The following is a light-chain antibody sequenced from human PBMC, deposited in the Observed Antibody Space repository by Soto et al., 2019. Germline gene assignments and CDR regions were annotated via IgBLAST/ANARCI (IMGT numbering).Light chain of an antibody. CDR2: GNS. V-gene: IGLV1-40*01. J-gene: IGLJ2*01. CDR1: SSNFGAGYD. CDR3: QSYDSSLSGHVV. Sequence: QSVLTQPPSVSGAPGQRVTISCTGSSSNFGAGYDVHWYQQLPGTAPKLLIYGNSNRPSGVPDRFSGSKSGTSASLAITGLQAEDEADYYCQSYDSSLSGHVVFGGGTQLTVL.